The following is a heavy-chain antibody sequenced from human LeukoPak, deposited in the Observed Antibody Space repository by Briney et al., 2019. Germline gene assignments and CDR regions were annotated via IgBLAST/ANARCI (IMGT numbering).Heavy chain of an antibody. J-gene: IGHJ3*02. CDR1: GFTFSSYG. CDR2: IWYDGSNK. V-gene: IGHV3-33*01. Sequence: GGSLRLSCAASGFTFSSYGMHWVRQAPGKGLEWVAVIWYDGSNKYYADSVKGRFTISRDNSKNTLYLQMNSLGAEDTAVYYCASGYYGSGVDAFDIWGQGTMVTVSS. D-gene: IGHD3-10*01. CDR3: ASGYYGSGVDAFDI.